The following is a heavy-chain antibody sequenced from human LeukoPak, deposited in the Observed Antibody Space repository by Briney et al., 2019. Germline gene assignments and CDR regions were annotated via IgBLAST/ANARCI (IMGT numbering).Heavy chain of an antibody. CDR3: ARSIVVVTATLDY. J-gene: IGHJ4*02. Sequence: PGGSLRLSCAASGFTFSDYYMSWIRQAPGKGLEWVSYISSSGSTIYYADSVKGRFTISRDNAKNSLYLHMNSLRAEDTAVYYCARSIVVVTATLDYWGQGTLVTVSS. CDR2: ISSSGSTI. V-gene: IGHV3-11*01. CDR1: GFTFSDYY. D-gene: IGHD2-21*02.